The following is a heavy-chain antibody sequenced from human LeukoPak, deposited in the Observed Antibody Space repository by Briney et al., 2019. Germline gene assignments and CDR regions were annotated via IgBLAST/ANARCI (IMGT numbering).Heavy chain of an antibody. CDR1: GFSFNNYA. J-gene: IGHJ6*03. CDR3: AKLGGQEVYNYYVGV. CDR2: IIASSGST. Sequence: PGGSLKLSCAASGFSFNNYAMSWVRQAPGKGLEWVSIIIASSGSTFYADSVKGRFTISRDNSKNTLYLQMNSLRVEDTAVYYCAKLGGQEVYNYYVGVWGKGTTVAVSS. D-gene: IGHD3-16*01. V-gene: IGHV3-23*01.